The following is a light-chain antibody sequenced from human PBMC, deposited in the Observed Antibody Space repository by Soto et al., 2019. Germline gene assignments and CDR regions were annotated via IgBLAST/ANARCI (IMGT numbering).Light chain of an antibody. J-gene: IGKJ1*01. CDR2: GAS. CDR3: QQYDNSQWT. V-gene: IGKV3-20*01. Sequence: EIVLTQSPGTRSLSPGERATLSCRASQSLSTNSLAWYQQKPGQAPRLLIYGASSRATGIPNRFSGSGSGTDFTLSISRLEPEDFALYFCQQYDNSQWTFGQGTKV. CDR1: QSLSTNS.